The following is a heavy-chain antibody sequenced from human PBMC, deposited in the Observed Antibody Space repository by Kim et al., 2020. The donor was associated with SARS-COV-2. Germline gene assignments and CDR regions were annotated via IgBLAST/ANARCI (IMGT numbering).Heavy chain of an antibody. CDR1: GFTFSSYG. V-gene: IGHV3-33*01. J-gene: IGHJ4*02. CDR3: ASRIAAAGTGKVFDY. Sequence: GGSLRLSCAASGFTFSSYGMHWVRQAPGKGLEWVAVIWYDGSNKYYADSVKGRFTISRDNSKNTLYLQMNSLRAEDTAVYYCASRIAAAGTGKVFDYWGQGTLVTVSS. CDR2: IWYDGSNK. D-gene: IGHD6-13*01.